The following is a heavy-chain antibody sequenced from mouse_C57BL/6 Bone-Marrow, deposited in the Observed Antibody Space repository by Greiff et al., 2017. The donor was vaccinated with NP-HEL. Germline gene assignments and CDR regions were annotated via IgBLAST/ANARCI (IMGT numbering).Heavy chain of an antibody. CDR2: IDPSDSYT. J-gene: IGHJ2*01. V-gene: IGHV1-50*01. Sequence: VQLQQPGAELVKPGASVKLSCKASGYTFTSYWMQWVKQRPGQGLEWIGEIDPSDSYTNYNQKFKGKATLTVDTSSSTAYMQLSSLTSEDSAVYYCARRVSYGSSLDYWGQGTTLTVSS. CDR1: GYTFTSYW. D-gene: IGHD1-1*01. CDR3: ARRVSYGSSLDY.